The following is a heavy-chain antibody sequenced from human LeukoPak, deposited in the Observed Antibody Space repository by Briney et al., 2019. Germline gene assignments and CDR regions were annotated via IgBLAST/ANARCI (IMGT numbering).Heavy chain of an antibody. CDR1: GYTFTGYY. Sequence: ASVKVSCKAPGYTFTGYYMHWVRQAPGQGLEWMGWINPNSGGTNYAQKFQGRVTMTRDTSISTAYMELSRLRSDDTAVYYCARDRGVPAASFDYWGQGTLVTVSS. V-gene: IGHV1-2*02. CDR2: INPNSGGT. J-gene: IGHJ4*02. CDR3: ARDRGVPAASFDY. D-gene: IGHD2-2*01.